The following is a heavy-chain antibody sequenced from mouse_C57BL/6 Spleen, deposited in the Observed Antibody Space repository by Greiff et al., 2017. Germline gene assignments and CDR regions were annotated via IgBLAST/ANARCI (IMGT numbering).Heavy chain of an antibody. CDR3: ARNPFITTVVAKEDFDY. V-gene: IGHV1-26*01. D-gene: IGHD1-1*01. J-gene: IGHJ2*01. CDR2: INPNNGGT. CDR1: GYTFTDYY. Sequence: VQLQQSGPELVKPGASVKISCKASGYTFTDYYMNWVKQSHGKSLEWIGDINPNNGGTSYNQKFKGKATLTVDKSSSTAYMELRSLTSEDSAVYYCARNPFITTVVAKEDFDYWGQGTTLTVSS.